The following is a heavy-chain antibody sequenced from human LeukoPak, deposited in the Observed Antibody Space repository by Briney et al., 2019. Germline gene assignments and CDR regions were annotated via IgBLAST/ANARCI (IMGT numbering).Heavy chain of an antibody. CDR1: GGTFSSYA. D-gene: IGHD1-14*01. CDR2: IIPIFGTA. V-gene: IGHV1-69*06. CDR3: AKDMLGSIGPQTFDY. J-gene: IGHJ3*01. Sequence: ASVKVSCKASGGTFSSYAISWVRQAPGQGLEWMGGIIPIFGTANYAQKFQGRVTITADKSTSTAYMELSSLRSEDTAVYYCAKDMLGSIGPQTFDYWGQGTLVTVSS.